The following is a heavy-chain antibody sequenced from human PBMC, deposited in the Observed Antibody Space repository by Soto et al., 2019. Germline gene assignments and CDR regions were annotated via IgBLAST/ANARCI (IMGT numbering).Heavy chain of an antibody. J-gene: IGHJ2*01. V-gene: IGHV3-53*01. D-gene: IGHD2-15*01. CDR3: ARATMWWLPVV. Sequence: GGSLRLSCAASGFTVSSNYMSWVRQAPGKGLEWVSVIYSGGSTYYADSVKGRFTISRDNSKNTLYLQMNSLRAEDTAVYYCARATMWWLPVVWGRGTLVTVSS. CDR2: IYSGGST. CDR1: GFTVSSNY.